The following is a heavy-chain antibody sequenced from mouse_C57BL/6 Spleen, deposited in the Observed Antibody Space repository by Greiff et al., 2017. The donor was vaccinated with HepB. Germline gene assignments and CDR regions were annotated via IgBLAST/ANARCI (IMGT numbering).Heavy chain of an antibody. Sequence: VKLKESGAELARPGASVKLSCKASGYTFTSYGISWVKQRTGQGLEWIGEIYPRSGNTYYNEKFKGKATLTADKSSSTAYMELRSLTSEDSAVYFCARDYYGSSLLTYYFDYWGQGTTLTVSS. J-gene: IGHJ2*01. D-gene: IGHD1-1*01. CDR1: GYTFTSYG. V-gene: IGHV1-81*01. CDR3: ARDYYGSSLLTYYFDY. CDR2: IYPRSGNT.